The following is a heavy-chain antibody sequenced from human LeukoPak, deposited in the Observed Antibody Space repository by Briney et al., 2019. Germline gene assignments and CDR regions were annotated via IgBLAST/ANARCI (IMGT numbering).Heavy chain of an antibody. Sequence: KASETLSLTCTVSGGSISSNSYYWGWIRQPPGKGLEWIGSIYYSGTTYYNASPQSRVTISVDTSKNQFSLRLSSVTTADTALYYCVRGYYGVSSGHPKNFDYWDRGTLVTVSS. CDR3: VRGYYGVSSGHPKNFDY. CDR1: GGSISSNSYY. V-gene: IGHV4-39*01. J-gene: IGHJ4*02. CDR2: IYYSGTT. D-gene: IGHD3-3*01.